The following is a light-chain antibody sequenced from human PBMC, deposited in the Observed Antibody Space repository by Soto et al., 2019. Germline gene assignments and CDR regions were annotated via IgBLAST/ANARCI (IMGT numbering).Light chain of an antibody. CDR3: AAWDDSLNGWV. CDR1: SSNIGSNA. J-gene: IGLJ3*02. CDR2: SNN. V-gene: IGLV1-44*01. Sequence: QSALTQPPSASGTPGQRVTISCSGSSSNIGSNAANWYQQLPGTAPKLLVYSNNQRPSGVPDRVSGSKSGTSASLAISGLQSEDEADYYCAAWDDSLNGWVFGGGTKLTVL.